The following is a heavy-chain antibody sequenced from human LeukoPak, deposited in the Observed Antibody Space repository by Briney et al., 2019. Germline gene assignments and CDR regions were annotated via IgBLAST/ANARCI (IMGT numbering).Heavy chain of an antibody. CDR3: ARAGGGYSFDY. Sequence: PSETLSLTCTVSGGSISTYYWSWIRQPPGKGLEWIGYSYYSGSTTHNPSLQSRVTISVDTSRNQFSLKLTSVTAADTAVHYCARAGGGYSFDYWGQGTLATVSS. J-gene: IGHJ4*02. CDR2: SYYSGST. CDR1: GGSISTYY. V-gene: IGHV4-59*01. D-gene: IGHD5-18*01.